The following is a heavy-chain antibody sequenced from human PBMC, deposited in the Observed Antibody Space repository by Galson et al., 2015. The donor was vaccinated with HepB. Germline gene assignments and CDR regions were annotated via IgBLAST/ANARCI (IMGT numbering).Heavy chain of an antibody. J-gene: IGHJ6*02. Sequence: SVKVSCKASGYTFTSYYMHWVRQAPGQGLEWMGIINPSGGSTSYAQKFQGRVTMTRDTSMSTVYMELSSLRSEDTAVYYCARDRAGLAARQLYYYYGMDVWGQGTTVTVSS. CDR1: GYTFTSYY. V-gene: IGHV1-46*01. D-gene: IGHD6-6*01. CDR3: ARDRAGLAARQLYYYYGMDV. CDR2: INPSGGST.